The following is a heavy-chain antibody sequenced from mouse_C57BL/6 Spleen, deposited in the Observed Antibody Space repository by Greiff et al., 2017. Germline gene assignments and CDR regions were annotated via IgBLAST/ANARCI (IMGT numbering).Heavy chain of an antibody. CDR1: GYTFTDYN. Sequence: VQLQQSGPELVKPGASVKIPCKASGYTFTDYNMDWVKQSHGKSLEWIGDINPNNGGTIYNQKFKGKATLTVDKSSSTAYMELRSLTSEDTAVYYCARPYYSNYVDYAMDYWCQGTSVTVSS. V-gene: IGHV1-18*01. CDR2: INPNNGGT. J-gene: IGHJ4*01. D-gene: IGHD2-5*01. CDR3: ARPYYSNYVDYAMDY.